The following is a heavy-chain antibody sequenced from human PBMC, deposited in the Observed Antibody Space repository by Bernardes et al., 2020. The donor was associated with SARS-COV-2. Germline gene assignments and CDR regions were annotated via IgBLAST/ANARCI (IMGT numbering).Heavy chain of an antibody. J-gene: IGHJ4*02. CDR2: ISYERSTH. V-gene: IGHV3-30*18. CDR3: AKEETYYDFWSGYSTFDY. Sequence: GGSLRLSFPASGFTFSSYGMHWFRQSPGKGLEWVAGISYERSTHYYADSVKGRFPISRDNSKNTLYLQMNSLRAEDTAVYYCAKEETYYDFWSGYSTFDYWGERTLVT. CDR1: GFTFSSYG. D-gene: IGHD3-3*01.